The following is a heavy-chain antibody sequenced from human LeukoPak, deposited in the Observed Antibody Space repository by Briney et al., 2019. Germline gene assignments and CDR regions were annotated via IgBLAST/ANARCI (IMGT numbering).Heavy chain of an antibody. CDR1: GYTFTSYY. CDR2: INPSGGST. Sequence: ASVKVSCKASGYTFTSYYMHWVRQAPGQGLEWMGIINPSGGSTSYAQKFQGRVTMTRDTPTSTVYMELSSLRSEDTAVYYCARRPGPQDPFDYWGQGTLVTVSS. CDR3: ARRPGPQDPFDY. J-gene: IGHJ4*02. V-gene: IGHV1-46*01.